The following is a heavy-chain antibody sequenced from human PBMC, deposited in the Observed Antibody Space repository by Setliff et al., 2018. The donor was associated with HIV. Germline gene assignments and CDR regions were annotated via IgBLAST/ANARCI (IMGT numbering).Heavy chain of an antibody. CDR2: ISADGSDT. Sequence: GSLRLSCEASGLSSSFAWMHWVRQVPGMGLVWVSRISADGSDTSYADSVKGRFTISRDNAKNSLYLQMDSLRAEDTALYYCARAVVAYGDLYYFDYWGQGTLVTVS. D-gene: IGHD4-17*01. V-gene: IGHV3-74*01. J-gene: IGHJ4*02. CDR3: ARAVVAYGDLYYFDY. CDR1: GLSSSFAW.